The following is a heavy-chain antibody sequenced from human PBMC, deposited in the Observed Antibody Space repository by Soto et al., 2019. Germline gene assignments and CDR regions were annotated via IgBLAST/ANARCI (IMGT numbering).Heavy chain of an antibody. D-gene: IGHD4-17*01. J-gene: IGHJ4*02. V-gene: IGHV1-18*01. CDR2: SSAYNGNT. CDR1: GYTFTSYG. CDR3: ARDDTVTTFHFDY. Sequence: QVQLVQSGAEVKKPGASVKVSCRASGYTFTSYGISWVRQATGQGLEWMGWSSAYNGNTNYAQKLQVRVTMTTDTSTSTANMELRSLRSDDTAVYYCARDDTVTTFHFDYWGQGTLVTVSS.